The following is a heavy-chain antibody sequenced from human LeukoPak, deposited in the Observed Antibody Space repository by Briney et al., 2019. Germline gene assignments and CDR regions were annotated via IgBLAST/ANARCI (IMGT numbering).Heavy chain of an antibody. CDR2: IDSGNSP. J-gene: IGHJ4*02. D-gene: IGHD6-25*01. CDR1: GSTAGKNY. V-gene: IGHV3-53*01. Sequence: GGSLTLSWALAGSTAGKNYTRWVRQDPRGGMGWVSGIDSGNSPYYADYVTGRFTISRDNSKNMVYLQMNSLRTEDTAVYYCAREGPYSSGPFRYWGQGTLVTVSS. CDR3: AREGPYSSGPFRY.